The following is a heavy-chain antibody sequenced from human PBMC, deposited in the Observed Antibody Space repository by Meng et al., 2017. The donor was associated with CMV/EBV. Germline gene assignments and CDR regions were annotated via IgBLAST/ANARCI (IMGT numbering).Heavy chain of an antibody. V-gene: IGHV4-34*01. D-gene: IGHD6-6*01. J-gene: IGHJ6*02. CDR1: GFTFSSYS. CDR3: ARGEAARYYYYYGMDV. CDR2: INHSGST. Sequence: GSLRLSCAASGFTFSSYSMNWVRQAPGKGLEWIGEINHSGSTNYNPSLKSRVTISVDTSKNQFSLKLSSVTAADTAVYYCARGEAARYYYYYGMDVWGQGTTVTVSS.